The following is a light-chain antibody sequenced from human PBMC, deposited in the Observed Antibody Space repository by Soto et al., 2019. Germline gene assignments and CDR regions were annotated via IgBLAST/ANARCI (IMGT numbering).Light chain of an antibody. Sequence: EIVMTQSPVTLSLSPGDRATLSCRASQSLSNTYISWYQQKPGQAPRFLIYGASTRATGIPARFSGSGSGTDFTLTISSLQPEDFALYYCHQDFDLPLTFGGGTKVDIK. CDR3: HQDFDLPLT. J-gene: IGKJ4*01. V-gene: IGKV3D-7*01. CDR1: QSLSNTY. CDR2: GAS.